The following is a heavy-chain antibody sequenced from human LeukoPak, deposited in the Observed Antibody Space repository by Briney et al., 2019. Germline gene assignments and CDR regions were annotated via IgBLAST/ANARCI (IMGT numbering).Heavy chain of an antibody. V-gene: IGHV1-46*01. CDR2: INPSGSST. D-gene: IGHD3-16*02. Sequence: ASVKVSCKASGYSFTSHYMHWVRQAPGQGLEWLGLINPSGSSTLYAQKFQGRVTMTRDMSTTTDYMEMSSLRSEDTAVYYCARDNSVGDIAWWFDPWGQGTLVTVSS. CDR3: ARDNSVGDIAWWFDP. J-gene: IGHJ5*02. CDR1: GYSFTSHY.